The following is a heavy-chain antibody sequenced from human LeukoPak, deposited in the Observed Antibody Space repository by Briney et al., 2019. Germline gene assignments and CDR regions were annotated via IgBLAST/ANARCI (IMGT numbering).Heavy chain of an antibody. V-gene: IGHV3-30*18. Sequence: GGSLRLSCAASGFTFSSYGMHWVRQAPGKGLEWVAVISYDGSNKYYADSVKGRFTISRDNSKNTLYLQMNSLKAEDTAVYYCAKDGATLWFGEPDYWGQGTLVTVSS. CDR1: GFTFSSYG. J-gene: IGHJ4*02. CDR2: ISYDGSNK. D-gene: IGHD3-10*01. CDR3: AKDGATLWFGEPDY.